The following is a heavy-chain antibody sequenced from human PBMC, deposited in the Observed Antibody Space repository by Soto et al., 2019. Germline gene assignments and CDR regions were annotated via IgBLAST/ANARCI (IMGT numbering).Heavy chain of an antibody. CDR1: GFTFGTYW. J-gene: IGHJ6*02. CDR3: VRASTSIDYFGMDV. V-gene: IGHV3-74*01. Sequence: GGSLRLSCAASGFTFGTYWMHWVRQAPGKGLVWVSHINHDGSVTNYADSVKGRFTISRDNVKNTLYLQMNSLRAEDTAVYYCVRASTSIDYFGMDVWGQGTTVTVSS. CDR2: INHDGSVT.